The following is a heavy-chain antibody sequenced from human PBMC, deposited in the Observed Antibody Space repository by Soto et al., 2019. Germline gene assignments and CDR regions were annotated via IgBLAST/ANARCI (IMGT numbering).Heavy chain of an antibody. Sequence: SETLSLTCTVSGGPINNYYWSWIRQPPGKGLEWIGYIYYGGSPNYSPSLKSRVAISADTSKNQISLKVSSVTAADTAVYYCARGYCTGGSCYRPGFDYWGQGTLVTVSS. D-gene: IGHD2-15*01. CDR2: IYYGGSP. CDR1: GGPINNYY. J-gene: IGHJ4*02. V-gene: IGHV4-59*01. CDR3: ARGYCTGGSCYRPGFDY.